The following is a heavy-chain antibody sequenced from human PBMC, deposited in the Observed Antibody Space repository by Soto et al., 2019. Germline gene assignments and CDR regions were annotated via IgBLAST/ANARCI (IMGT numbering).Heavy chain of an antibody. D-gene: IGHD3-9*01. V-gene: IGHV1-69*06. CDR1: GGTFSSYA. CDR3: ARVNYDLLTGYYTYYYGMDV. J-gene: IGHJ6*02. Sequence: QVQLVQSGAEVKKPGSSVKVSCKASGGTFSSYAISWVRQAPGQGLEWMGGIIPIFGTANYAQKFQGRVTITADKSTSTAYMELSSLRSEDTAVYYCARVNYDLLTGYYTYYYGMDVWGQGTTVTVSS. CDR2: IIPIFGTA.